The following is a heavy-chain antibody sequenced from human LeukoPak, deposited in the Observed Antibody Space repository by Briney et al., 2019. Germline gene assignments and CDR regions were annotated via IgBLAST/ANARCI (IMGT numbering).Heavy chain of an antibody. D-gene: IGHD3-22*01. V-gene: IGHV1-69*13. J-gene: IGHJ4*02. CDR2: IIPIFGTA. Sequence: SVKVSCKASGSTFSSYAISWVRQAPGQGLEWMGGIIPIFGTANYAQKFQGRVTITADESTSTAYMELSSLRSEDTAVYYCARESGTMIVVAHFDYWGQGTLVTVSS. CDR3: ARESGTMIVVAHFDY. CDR1: GSTFSSYA.